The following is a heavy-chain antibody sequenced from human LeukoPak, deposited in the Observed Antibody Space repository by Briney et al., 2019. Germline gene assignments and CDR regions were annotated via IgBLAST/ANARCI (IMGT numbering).Heavy chain of an antibody. J-gene: IGHJ4*02. CDR1: GYTFTSYY. D-gene: IGHD3-9*01. Sequence: ASVKVSCKASGYTFTSYYMHWVRQATGQGLEWMGWMNPNSGNTGYAQKFQGRVTMTRNTSISTAYMELSSLRSEDTAVYYCARGGYDILTGYYYFDYWGQGTLVTVSS. CDR3: ARGGYDILTGYYYFDY. CDR2: MNPNSGNT. V-gene: IGHV1-8*02.